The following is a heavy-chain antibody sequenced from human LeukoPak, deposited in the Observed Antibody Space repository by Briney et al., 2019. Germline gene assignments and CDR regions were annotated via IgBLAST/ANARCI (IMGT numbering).Heavy chain of an antibody. CDR3: ARVGGYSYGQLDY. V-gene: IGHV4-34*01. CDR1: GGSISSYY. J-gene: IGHJ4*02. D-gene: IGHD5-18*01. Sequence: SETLSLTCTVSGGSISSYYWSWIRQPPGKGLEWIGEINHSGSTNYNPSLKSRVTISVDTSKTQFSLKLSSVTAADTAVYYCARVGGYSYGQLDYWGQGTLVTVSS. CDR2: INHSGST.